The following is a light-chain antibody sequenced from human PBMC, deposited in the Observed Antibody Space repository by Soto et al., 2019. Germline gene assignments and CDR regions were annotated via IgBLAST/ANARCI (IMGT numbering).Light chain of an antibody. Sequence: DIQMTQSPSTLSASVGDKVTITCRASQSISGWLAWYQQKPGKAPKLLIYQASSLESGVPSRFSGSGSGTDFTLTISSLQPDDFATYYCQQYNSYSPSTFGQGTKLEIK. CDR2: QAS. CDR1: QSISGW. CDR3: QQYNSYSPST. J-gene: IGKJ2*01. V-gene: IGKV1-5*03.